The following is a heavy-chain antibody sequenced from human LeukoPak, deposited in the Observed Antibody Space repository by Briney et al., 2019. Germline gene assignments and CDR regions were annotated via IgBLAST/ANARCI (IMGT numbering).Heavy chain of an antibody. Sequence: ASVKVSCKXSGYTFTGYYMHWVRQAPGQGLEWMGRIIPIFGTANYAQKFQGRVTITTDESTSTAYMELSSLRSEDTAVYYCARGRRWLQVQNAFDIWGQGTMVTVSS. D-gene: IGHD5-24*01. CDR1: GYTFTGYY. CDR3: ARGRRWLQVQNAFDI. V-gene: IGHV1-69*05. J-gene: IGHJ3*02. CDR2: IIPIFGTA.